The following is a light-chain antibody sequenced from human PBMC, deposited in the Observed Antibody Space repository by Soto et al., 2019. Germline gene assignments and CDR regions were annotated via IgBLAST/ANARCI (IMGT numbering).Light chain of an antibody. CDR2: DTS. CDR3: QQYENLPYT. V-gene: IGKV1-33*01. J-gene: IGKJ2*01. Sequence: DIQLTQSPPSLSASVGDRVSITCQASLDIRNYLNWYQHKPGRAPKLLIYDTSNLETGVPSRFGGSGSGTNFSFIITGLQPEDFATYYCQQYENLPYTFGQGTKLEI. CDR1: LDIRNY.